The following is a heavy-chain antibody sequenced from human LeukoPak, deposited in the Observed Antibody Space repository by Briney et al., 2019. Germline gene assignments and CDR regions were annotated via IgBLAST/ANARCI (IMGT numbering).Heavy chain of an antibody. Sequence: GSLRLSCAASGFTFSSYSMNWVRQAPGKGLEWVSYISSSSSTIYYADSVKGRFTISRDNAKNSLYLQMNSLRDEDTAVYYCASQVISGSSDAFDIWGQGTMVTVSS. D-gene: IGHD1-26*01. CDR1: GFTFSSYS. CDR2: ISSSSSTI. V-gene: IGHV3-48*02. CDR3: ASQVISGSSDAFDI. J-gene: IGHJ3*02.